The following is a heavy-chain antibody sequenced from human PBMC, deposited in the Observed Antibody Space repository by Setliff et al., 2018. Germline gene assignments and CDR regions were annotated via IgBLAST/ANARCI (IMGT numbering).Heavy chain of an antibody. Sequence: GGSLRLSCAASGFTFSSYAMSWVRQAPGKGLEWVSAISGSGGSTYYADSVKGRFAISRDNSKNTLYLQMNSLRAEDTAVYYCAKSWVVPAAITFSGFDPWGQGTLVTVSS. CDR1: GFTFSSYA. D-gene: IGHD2-2*01. CDR3: AKSWVVPAAITFSGFDP. CDR2: ISGSGGST. J-gene: IGHJ5*02. V-gene: IGHV3-23*01.